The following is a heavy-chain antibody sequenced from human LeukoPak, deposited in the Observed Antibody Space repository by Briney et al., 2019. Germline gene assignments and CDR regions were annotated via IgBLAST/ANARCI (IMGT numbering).Heavy chain of an antibody. CDR3: AKDKSSSWYYFDY. J-gene: IGHJ4*02. D-gene: IGHD6-13*01. CDR2: ISGSGGST. Sequence: GGSLRLSCAASGFTFSSYAMSWVRQAPGKGLEWVSAISGSGGSTYYADSVKGRFTISRDKSKNTLYLQMNSLRAEDTAVYYCAKDKSSSWYYFDYWGQGTLVTVSS. V-gene: IGHV3-23*01. CDR1: GFTFSSYA.